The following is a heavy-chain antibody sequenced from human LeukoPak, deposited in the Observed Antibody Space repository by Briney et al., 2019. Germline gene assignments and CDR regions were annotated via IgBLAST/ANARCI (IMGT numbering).Heavy chain of an antibody. CDR1: GGSMSGYY. J-gene: IGHJ5*02. Sequence: SETLSLTCTVSGGSMSGYYWSWIRQPPGKGLEWIGEITHSGSTDYSPSLKSRVTISVDTSKNQFSLKLSSVTAADTAVYYCARGRVPGSGSYYPWGQGTLVTVSS. CDR2: ITHSGST. D-gene: IGHD3-10*01. V-gene: IGHV4-34*01. CDR3: ARGRVPGSGSYYP.